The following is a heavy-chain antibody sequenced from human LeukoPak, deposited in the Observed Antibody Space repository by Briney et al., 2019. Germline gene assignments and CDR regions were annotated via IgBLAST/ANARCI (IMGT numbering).Heavy chain of an antibody. CDR3: ARGDFYYDSSDP. CDR1: GGTFSSYA. D-gene: IGHD3-22*01. CDR2: IIPIFGTA. J-gene: IGHJ5*02. V-gene: IGHV1-69*13. Sequence: GASVKVSCKASGGTFSSYAISWVRQAPGQGLEWMGGIIPIFGTANYAQKFQGRVTITADESTSTVYMELSSLRSEDTAVYYCARGDFYYDSSDPWGQGTLVTVSS.